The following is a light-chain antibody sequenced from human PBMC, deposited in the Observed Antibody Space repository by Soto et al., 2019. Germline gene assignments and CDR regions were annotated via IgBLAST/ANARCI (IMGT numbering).Light chain of an antibody. V-gene: IGKV3-20*01. CDR1: QSVKSSY. CDR3: QQYCRSIR. Sequence: IALTHTPFTLYPSPRERATLPCRASQSVKSSYLAWYQHKPGQAPRLLIYGTSSRATGIPDRFSGSGSGTDFTLTISRLEPEDFAVYFCQQYCRSIRFGRGRRLEIK. CDR2: GTS. J-gene: IGKJ5*01.